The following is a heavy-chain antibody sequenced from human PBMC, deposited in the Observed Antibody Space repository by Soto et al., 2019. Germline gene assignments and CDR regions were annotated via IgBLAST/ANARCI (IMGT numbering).Heavy chain of an antibody. CDR2: IYYSGTT. Sequence: PSETLSLTCTVSGDSIGSFYWSWVRQPPGKGLEWIGYIYYSGTTNYNPSLKSRVTISIDTSKNQFSLRLTSVTAADTAVYYCASGTIYHSYGMDVWGQGKMVTVSS. J-gene: IGHJ6*02. D-gene: IGHD2-2*01. CDR1: GDSIGSFY. V-gene: IGHV4-59*01. CDR3: ASGTIYHSYGMDV.